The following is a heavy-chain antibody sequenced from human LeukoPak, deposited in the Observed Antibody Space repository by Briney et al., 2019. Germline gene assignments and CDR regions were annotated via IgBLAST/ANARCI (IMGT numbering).Heavy chain of an antibody. CDR1: GGSVSSGSYY. Sequence: PLETLSLTCTVSGGSVSSGSYYWSWIRQPPGKGLEWIGYIYYSGSTNYNPSLRSRVTISVDTSKNQYSLNLSPVTATDTAMYYCARESSSSPEYWGQGTLVTVSS. CDR2: IYYSGST. J-gene: IGHJ4*02. CDR3: ARESSSSPEY. D-gene: IGHD6-6*01. V-gene: IGHV4-61*01.